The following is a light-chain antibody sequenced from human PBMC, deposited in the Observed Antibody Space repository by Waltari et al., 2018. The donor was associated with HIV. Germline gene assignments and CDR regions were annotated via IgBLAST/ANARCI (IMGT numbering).Light chain of an antibody. CDR3: HVWDTISDHVV. CDR1: NIGTKS. V-gene: IGLV3-21*04. J-gene: IGLJ2*01. Sequence: SYVLTQPPSVSVAPGKTAKITCVGNNIGTKSVHWYQQKPDQAPVLVIYYNADRPPGSPWRLSGSNSGNTATLTINRVEAVDEADYYCHVWDTISDHVVFGGGSKLTVL. CDR2: YNA.